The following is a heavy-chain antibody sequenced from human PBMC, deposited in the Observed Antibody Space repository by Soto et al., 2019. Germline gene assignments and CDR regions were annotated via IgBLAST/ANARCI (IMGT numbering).Heavy chain of an antibody. CDR1: GFTFSSYA. Sequence: QVQLVESGGGVVQPGWSLRLSCAASGFTFSSYAMQWVRQAPGKGLEWVAVISYDGSNKYYADSVKGRFTISRDNSKNTLYLQMNSLRAEDTAVYYCARDTGGVTVFLGMDVWGQGTTVTVSS. V-gene: IGHV3-30-3*01. CDR3: ARDTGGVTVFLGMDV. J-gene: IGHJ6*02. D-gene: IGHD3-16*01. CDR2: ISYDGSNK.